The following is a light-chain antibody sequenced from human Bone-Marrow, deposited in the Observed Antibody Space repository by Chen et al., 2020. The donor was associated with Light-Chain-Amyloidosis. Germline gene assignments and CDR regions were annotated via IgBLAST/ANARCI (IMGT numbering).Light chain of an antibody. CDR2: DDS. Sequence: SYVLTQPSSVSVAPGQTATIACGGNNIGSTSVHWYQQTPGQAPLLVVYDDSDRPSGIPERLSGTNSGNTATMTISRVEAGEEAGYYCQVWNRSSDRPVFGGGTKVTGL. J-gene: IGLJ3*02. V-gene: IGLV3-21*02. CDR1: NIGSTS. CDR3: QVWNRSSDRPV.